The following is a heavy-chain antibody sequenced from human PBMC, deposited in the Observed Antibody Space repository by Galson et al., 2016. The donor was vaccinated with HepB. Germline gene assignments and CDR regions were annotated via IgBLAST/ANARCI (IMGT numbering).Heavy chain of an antibody. Sequence: SLRLSCAASGISVRSTYMTWVRQAPGKGLEWISVIYGGGSTYYADSVKGRFTISRDNSRNTLHLQMNNLRVEDTAIYYCARGGTTGVLLGLDVWGQGTTVTVSS. CDR3: ARGGTTGVLLGLDV. CDR1: GISVRSTY. J-gene: IGHJ6*02. V-gene: IGHV3-66*01. D-gene: IGHD1/OR15-1a*01. CDR2: IYGGGST.